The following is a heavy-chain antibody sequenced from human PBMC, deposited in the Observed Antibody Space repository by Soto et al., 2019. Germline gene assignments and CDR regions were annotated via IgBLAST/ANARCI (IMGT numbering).Heavy chain of an antibody. J-gene: IGHJ2*01. Sequence: QVQLQESGPGLVKPSQTLSLTCTVSGGSISSGGYYWSWIRQHPGKGLEWIGYIYYSGSTYYNPSLRSRVTISVDTSKNQFSLKLSSVTAADTAVYYCAIVVVTARSWGYFDLWGRGTLVTVSS. CDR3: AIVVVTARSWGYFDL. CDR2: IYYSGST. D-gene: IGHD2-21*02. V-gene: IGHV4-31*03. CDR1: GGSISSGGYY.